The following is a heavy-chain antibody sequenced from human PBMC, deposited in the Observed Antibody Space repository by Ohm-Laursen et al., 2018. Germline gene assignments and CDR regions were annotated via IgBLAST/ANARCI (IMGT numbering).Heavy chain of an antibody. CDR3: ARGAYAS. J-gene: IGHJ5*02. V-gene: IGHV3-7*01. D-gene: IGHD3-16*01. CDR2: IKQDGSEK. Sequence: SLRLSCSASGFTFSSYAMTWVRLAPGKGLEWVANIKQDGSEKYYVDSVKGRFTISRDNAKNSLYLQMNSLRADDTAVYYCARGAYASWGQGTLVTVSS. CDR1: GFTFSSYA.